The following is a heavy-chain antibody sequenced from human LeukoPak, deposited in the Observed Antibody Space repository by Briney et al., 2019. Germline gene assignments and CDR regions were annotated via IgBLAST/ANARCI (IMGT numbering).Heavy chain of an antibody. CDR3: ARDLGTSSHYYYGMGV. CDR2: ISHDGSNK. Sequence: PGRSLRLSCAASGFTFSSYAMHWVRQAPGKGLEWVAVISHDGSNKYYADSVKGRFTISRDNSKNTLYLQMNSLRAEDTTVYYCARDLGTSSHYYYGMGVWGKGTTVTVSS. V-gene: IGHV3-30-3*01. D-gene: IGHD2-2*01. J-gene: IGHJ6*04. CDR1: GFTFSSYA.